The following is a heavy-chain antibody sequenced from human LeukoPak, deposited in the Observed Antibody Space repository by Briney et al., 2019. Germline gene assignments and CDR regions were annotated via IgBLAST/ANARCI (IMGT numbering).Heavy chain of an antibody. Sequence: GGSLRLSCAASGFTFSSYWMSWVRQAPGKGLEWVANIKQDGSEKYYVDSVKGRFTISRDNAKNSLYLQMNSLRAEDTAVYYCAIPPLYYYGSGSYHYFDYWGQGTLVTVSS. CDR1: GFTFSSYW. CDR3: AIPPLYYYGSGSYHYFDY. V-gene: IGHV3-7*03. J-gene: IGHJ4*02. CDR2: IKQDGSEK. D-gene: IGHD3-10*01.